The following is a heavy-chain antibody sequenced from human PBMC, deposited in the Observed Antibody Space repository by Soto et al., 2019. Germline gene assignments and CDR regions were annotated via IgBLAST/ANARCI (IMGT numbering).Heavy chain of an antibody. CDR2: IYYNGST. CDR3: ARRGRYDNSGYDWYFDL. Sequence: SETLSLTSSVSGGSIGSYYWSWIRQPPGKRLEWIGYIYYNGSTNYNPSFKSRVTISVDTSKNQFSLKLNSVTAADTAVYYCARRGRYDNSGYDWYFDLWGRGTLVTVSS. J-gene: IGHJ2*01. D-gene: IGHD3-22*01. V-gene: IGHV4-59*08. CDR1: GGSIGSYY.